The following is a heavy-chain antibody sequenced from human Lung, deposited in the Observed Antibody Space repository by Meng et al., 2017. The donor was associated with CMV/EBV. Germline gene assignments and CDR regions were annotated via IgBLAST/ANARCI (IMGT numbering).Heavy chain of an antibody. J-gene: IGHJ4*02. CDR2: INAYNGDT. Sequence: QLVQAGVAVKKPGASVKHSCKASGYTFSNYGITWVRQAPGQGLEWMGWINAYNGDTNYAQTLQGRVTMTTDTSTRTAYMELRSLRSDDTAVYYCARVEVGITSGDYWGQGTLVTVSS. CDR3: ARVEVGITSGDY. CDR1: GYTFSNYG. D-gene: IGHD1-26*01. V-gene: IGHV1-18*01.